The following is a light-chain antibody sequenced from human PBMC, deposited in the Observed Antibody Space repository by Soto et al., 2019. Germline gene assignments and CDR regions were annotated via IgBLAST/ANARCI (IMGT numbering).Light chain of an antibody. CDR2: GAS. CDR3: QQCYSKPIT. J-gene: IGKJ5*01. CDR1: QSISSY. V-gene: IGKV1-39*01. Sequence: DIQMTQSPSSLSASVGDRVTITCRASQSISSYLNWYQQKPGKAPKLLIYGASNLQSGVPSRFSGSGSGTEFTLTISSLQPEDFATYYCQQCYSKPITFGQGTRLDIK.